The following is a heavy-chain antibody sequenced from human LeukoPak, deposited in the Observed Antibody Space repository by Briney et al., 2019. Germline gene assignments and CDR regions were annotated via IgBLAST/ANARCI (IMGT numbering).Heavy chain of an antibody. CDR2: ISGSGGST. D-gene: IGHD5-12*01. Sequence: PGGSLRLSCAASGFTFSSDAMSWVRQAPGKGLEWVSAISGSGGSTYYADSVKGRFTISRDNSKNTLYLQMNSLRAEDTAVYYCAKGGIYGYYFDYWGQGTLVTVSS. J-gene: IGHJ4*02. CDR1: GFTFSSDA. CDR3: AKGGIYGYYFDY. V-gene: IGHV3-23*01.